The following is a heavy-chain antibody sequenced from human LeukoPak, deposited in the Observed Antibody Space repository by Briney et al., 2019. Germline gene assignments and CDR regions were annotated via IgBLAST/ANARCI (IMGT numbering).Heavy chain of an antibody. D-gene: IGHD5-24*01. CDR1: GGSISSGDYY. J-gene: IGHJ4*02. CDR2: IYYSGST. V-gene: IGHV4-30-4*01. Sequence: SETLSLTCTVSGGSISSGDYYWSWIRQPPGKGLEWIGYIYYSGSTYYNPSLKSRVTISVDTSKNQFSLKLSSVTAADTAVYYCVREVEMAPDYWGQGTLVTVSS. CDR3: VREVEMAPDY.